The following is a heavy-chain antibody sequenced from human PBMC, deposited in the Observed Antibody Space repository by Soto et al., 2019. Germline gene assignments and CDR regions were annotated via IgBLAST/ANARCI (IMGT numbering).Heavy chain of an antibody. CDR3: ARGGRGSSGWDGGYFDY. Sequence: ASVKVSCKASGYTFTSYDINWVRQATGQGLEWMGWMNPNSGNTGYAQKFQGRVTMTRNTSISTAYMELSSLRSEDTAVYYCARGGRGSSGWDGGYFDYWGQGTLVTVSS. V-gene: IGHV1-8*01. CDR1: GYTFTSYD. CDR2: MNPNSGNT. J-gene: IGHJ4*02. D-gene: IGHD6-19*01.